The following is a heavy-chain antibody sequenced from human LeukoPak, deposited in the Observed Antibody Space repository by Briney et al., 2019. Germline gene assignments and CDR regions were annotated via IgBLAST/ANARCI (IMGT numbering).Heavy chain of an antibody. CDR1: GFSFSSYA. Sequence: PGGSLRLSCVASGFSFSSYAMSWVRQSPGKGLEWVSAIGSDGSAIYYADSVKGRFTISRDNYKNTLYLQMDSLRVEDSAVYYCARPGLTVAGTRWFDPWGQGALVTVSS. D-gene: IGHD6-19*01. J-gene: IGHJ5*02. CDR3: ARPGLTVAGTRWFDP. CDR2: IGSDGSAI. V-gene: IGHV3-23*01.